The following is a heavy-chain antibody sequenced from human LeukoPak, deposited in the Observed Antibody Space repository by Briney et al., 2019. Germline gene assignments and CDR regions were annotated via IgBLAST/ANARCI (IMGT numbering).Heavy chain of an antibody. V-gene: IGHV3-23*01. CDR3: AKDRSIGTYYTFDS. J-gene: IGHJ4*02. D-gene: IGHD1-26*01. CDR2: VSGSGAIA. Sequence: PGGSLRLSCAASGFTFNNYAMSWVRQAPGKGLEWVSTVSGSGAIAYYTDSDKGRFTISRDNSKNTLYLQMSSLTAKDTAVYYCAKDRSIGTYYTFDSWGQGTLVTVYS. CDR1: GFTFNNYA.